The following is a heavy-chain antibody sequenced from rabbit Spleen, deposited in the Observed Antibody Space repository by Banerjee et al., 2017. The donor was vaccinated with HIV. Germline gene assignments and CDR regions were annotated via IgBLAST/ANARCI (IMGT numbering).Heavy chain of an antibody. V-gene: IGHV1S40*01. J-gene: IGHJ6*01. CDR3: ARDAGSSFSSYGMDL. CDR1: GFDLSSYYY. Sequence: QSLEESGGDLVKPGASLTLTCTASGFDLSSYYYMCWVRQAPGKGLEWIACIYITAGSTYYASWAKGRFTISETSSTTVTLQMTSLTAADTATYFCARDAGSSFSSYGMDLWGPGTLVTVS. CDR2: IYITAGST. D-gene: IGHD8-1*01.